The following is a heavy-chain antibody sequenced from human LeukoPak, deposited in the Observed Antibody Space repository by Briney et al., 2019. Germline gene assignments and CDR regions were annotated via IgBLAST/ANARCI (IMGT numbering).Heavy chain of an antibody. Sequence: SQTLSLTCTVSGGSISSGSYYWNWIRQPAGKGLEWIGRFYNSGRTNFNPSLKSRVTISADTSKNQFSLKLSSVTAADTAVYYCARSVAGYFDYWGQGTLVTVSS. D-gene: IGHD6-19*01. CDR3: ARSVAGYFDY. J-gene: IGHJ4*02. V-gene: IGHV4-61*02. CDR1: GGSISSGSYY. CDR2: FYNSGRT.